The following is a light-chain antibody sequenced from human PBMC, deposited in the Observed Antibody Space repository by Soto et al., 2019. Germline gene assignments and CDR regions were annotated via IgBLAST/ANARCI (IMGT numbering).Light chain of an antibody. CDR1: SSNIETNT. CDR2: SND. CDR3: ASWDDSLNGVV. J-gene: IGLJ2*01. Sequence: QSVLTQPPSASGTPGQRVTISCSGSSSNIETNTVNWYQQVPGTAPKHLIYSNDQRPSGVPDRFSASKSGTSASLAISGLECEDEADYSCASWDDSLNGVVLAGGTKLTAL. V-gene: IGLV1-44*01.